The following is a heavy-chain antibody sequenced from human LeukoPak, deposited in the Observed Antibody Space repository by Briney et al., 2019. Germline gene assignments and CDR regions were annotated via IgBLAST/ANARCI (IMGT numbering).Heavy chain of an antibody. Sequence: GGSLRLSCAASVFSLSTYNVCGVRQAAGKGLEWVSSISSAGSYIHYADSVKGRFTTSRDNAKSSLYLQMNSLRDEDTAVYYCARGDPSGGPYGMDVWGQGTTVTVSS. CDR1: VFSLSTYN. CDR3: ARGDPSGGPYGMDV. D-gene: IGHD2-15*01. V-gene: IGHV3-21*01. CDR2: ISSAGSYI. J-gene: IGHJ6*02.